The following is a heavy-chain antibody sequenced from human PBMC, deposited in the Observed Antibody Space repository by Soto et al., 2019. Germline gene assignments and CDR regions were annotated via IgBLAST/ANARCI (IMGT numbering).Heavy chain of an antibody. CDR3: ARAYTGRLPRRADYYYAMDV. CDR1: GFTFSNFD. J-gene: IGHJ6*02. V-gene: IGHV3-13*05. Sequence: GGSLRLSCATSGFTFSNFDMQWVRQVPGKGLEWVSAIGAARDPYYLGSVKGRFTISRENAKNSVYLQMNDLRAGDSAVYYCARAYTGRLPRRADYYYAMDVWGQGTTVTVSS. D-gene: IGHD2-2*02. CDR2: IGAARDP.